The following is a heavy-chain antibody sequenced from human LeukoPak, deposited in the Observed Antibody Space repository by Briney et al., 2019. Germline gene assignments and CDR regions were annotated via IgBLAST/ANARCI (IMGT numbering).Heavy chain of an antibody. CDR1: GGSFSSYY. CDR3: ARGGITMVQGVIIHYFDY. D-gene: IGHD3-10*01. V-gene: IGHV4-34*01. CDR2: INHSGST. Sequence: PSETLSLTCAVYGGSFSSYYWSWIRQPPGKGLEWIGEINHSGSTNYNPSLKSRVTISVDTSKNQFSLKLSSVTAADTAVYYCARGGITMVQGVIIHYFDYWGQGTLVTVSS. J-gene: IGHJ4*02.